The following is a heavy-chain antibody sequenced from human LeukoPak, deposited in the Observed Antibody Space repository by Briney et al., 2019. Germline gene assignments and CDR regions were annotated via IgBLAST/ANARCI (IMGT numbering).Heavy chain of an antibody. CDR3: ARAYIVVVVAATDFIDY. V-gene: IGHV3-30*03. CDR1: GFTFSSYG. CDR2: ISYDGSNK. J-gene: IGHJ4*02. D-gene: IGHD2-15*01. Sequence: GGSLRLSCAASGFTFSSYGMHWVRQAPGKGLEWVPVISYDGSNKYYADSVKGRFTISRDNAKNTLYLQMNSVRAEDTAVYYCARAYIVVVVAATDFIDYWGQGTLVTVSS.